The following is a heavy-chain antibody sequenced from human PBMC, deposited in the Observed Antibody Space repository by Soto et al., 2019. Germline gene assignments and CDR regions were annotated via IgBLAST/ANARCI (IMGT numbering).Heavy chain of an antibody. J-gene: IGHJ6*02. D-gene: IGHD2-2*01. Sequence: EVQLLESGGGLVQPGGSLRLSCAASGFTFSSYAMSWVRQAPGKGLEWVSASSGSGGSTYYADSVKGLFTISRDNSQHTLYLQMNSLRAEDTAVYYCAKGGYCSSTSCPRGYYYGMDVWGQGTTVTVSS. CDR1: GFTFSSYA. CDR2: SSGSGGST. V-gene: IGHV3-23*01. CDR3: AKGGYCSSTSCPRGYYYGMDV.